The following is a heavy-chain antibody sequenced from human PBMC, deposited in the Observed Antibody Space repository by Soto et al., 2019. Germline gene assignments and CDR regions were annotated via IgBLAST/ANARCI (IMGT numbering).Heavy chain of an antibody. CDR1: GFTFSKYW. V-gene: IGHV3-74*01. CDR3: ARDMTGADDY. D-gene: IGHD3-9*01. Sequence: GGSLRLSCAASGFTFSKYWIHWVRQAPGEGLMWVSRIAPYDTGITYTDSVKGRFTISRDNASNTLYLQMDSLTAEDTAVYYCARDMTGADDYLGQGTLVTV. J-gene: IGHJ4*02. CDR2: IAPYDTGI.